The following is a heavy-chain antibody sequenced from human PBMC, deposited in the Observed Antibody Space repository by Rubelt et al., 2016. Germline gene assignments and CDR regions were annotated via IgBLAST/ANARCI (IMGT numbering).Heavy chain of an antibody. CDR1: GYTFTSYG. CDR3: ARGARRYSMDPRNAFDI. V-gene: IGHV1-18*01. Sequence: QVQLVQSGSELKKPGASVKVSCKASGYTFTSYGISWVRQAPGQGLEWMGWISAYHGNTNYAQKLQGRVSMTTDTSTSTAYMELRSLRSDDTAVYYCARGARRYSMDPRNAFDIWGQGTMVTVSS. J-gene: IGHJ3*02. D-gene: IGHD4-11*01. CDR2: ISAYHGNT.